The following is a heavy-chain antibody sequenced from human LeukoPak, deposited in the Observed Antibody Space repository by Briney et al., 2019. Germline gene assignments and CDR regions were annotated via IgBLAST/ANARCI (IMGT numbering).Heavy chain of an antibody. V-gene: IGHV3-53*01. CDR1: GFTVSSNS. Sequence: GGSLRLSCAVSGFTVSSNSMSWVRQAPGKGLEWVSILYSGGGTDYADSVKGRFTISRDNSKNTLYLGMNSLRVEDTAVYYCAREHCSGGSCYRRQYYFDYWGQGTLVTVSS. CDR2: LYSGGGT. CDR3: AREHCSGGSCYRRQYYFDY. J-gene: IGHJ4*02. D-gene: IGHD2-15*01.